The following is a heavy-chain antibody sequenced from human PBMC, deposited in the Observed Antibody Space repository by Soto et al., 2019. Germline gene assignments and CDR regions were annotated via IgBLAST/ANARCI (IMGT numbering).Heavy chain of an antibody. V-gene: IGHV3-53*01. Sequence: PGGSLRLSCAASGFTVSSNYMSWVRQAPGKGPEWVSVIYSGGSTYYADSVKGRFTISRDNSKNTLHLQMNSLRAEDTAVYYCARDRPSYGDYAAFDIWGQGTMVTVSS. CDR2: IYSGGST. CDR1: GFTVSSNY. J-gene: IGHJ3*02. CDR3: ARDRPSYGDYAAFDI. D-gene: IGHD4-17*01.